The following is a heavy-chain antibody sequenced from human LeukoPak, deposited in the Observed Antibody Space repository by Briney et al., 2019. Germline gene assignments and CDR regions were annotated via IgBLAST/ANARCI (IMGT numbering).Heavy chain of an antibody. V-gene: IGHV3-23*01. Sequence: PGGSLRLSCAASGFSFSSYAMSWVRQAPGKGLEWASAISGSGGSTYYADSVKGRFTISRDNSKNTLYLQMNSLRAEDTAVYYCAFGYSSSWYEACVVYWGQGTLVTVSS. D-gene: IGHD6-13*01. CDR1: GFSFSSYA. CDR3: AFGYSSSWYEACVVY. J-gene: IGHJ4*02. CDR2: ISGSGGST.